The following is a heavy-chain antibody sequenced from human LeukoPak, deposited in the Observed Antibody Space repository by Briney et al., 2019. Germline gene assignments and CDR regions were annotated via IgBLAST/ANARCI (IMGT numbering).Heavy chain of an antibody. CDR1: EFTFGDYA. CDR2: ISWSSGSI. D-gene: IGHD4/OR15-4a*01. V-gene: IGHV3-9*01. Sequence: PGGSLRLSCAASEFTFGDYAMHWVRQAPGKGLEWVSGISWSSGSIGYADSVKGRFTISRDNSKNTLYLQMNSLRAEDTAVYYCARRAGAYSHPYDYGGQGTRVTVSS. CDR3: ARRAGAYSHPYDY. J-gene: IGHJ4*02.